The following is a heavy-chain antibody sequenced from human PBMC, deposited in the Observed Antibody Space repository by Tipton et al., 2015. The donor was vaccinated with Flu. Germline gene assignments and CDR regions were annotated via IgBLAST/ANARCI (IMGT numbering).Heavy chain of an antibody. CDR2: ISGGGAIT. CDR3: ARDPSLGMPDYFDY. J-gene: IGHJ4*02. CDR1: GFTFSRYA. V-gene: IGHV3-23*01. D-gene: IGHD2-2*01. Sequence: SLRLSCAASGFTFSRYAMSWVRQAPGKGLEWVSGISGGGAITYFADSVKGRFTISRDNSKNTLVLQMNSLRAEDTAVYYCARDPSLGMPDYFDYWGQGILVTASS.